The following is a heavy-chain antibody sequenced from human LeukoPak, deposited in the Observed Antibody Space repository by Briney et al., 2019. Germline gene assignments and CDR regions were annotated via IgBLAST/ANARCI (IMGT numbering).Heavy chain of an antibody. D-gene: IGHD1/OR15-1a*01. CDR1: GFIFSNYV. V-gene: IGHV3-7*03. Sequence: GGSLGLSCAASGFIFSNYVMGWVRQAPGKGLEWVANIKQDGSGLYYVESVKGRFTISRDNAKNSLYLRMTSLRAEDTAVYYCARDPGRTGFDYWGQGTLVTVSS. CDR3: ARDPGRTGFDY. CDR2: IKQDGSGL. J-gene: IGHJ4*02.